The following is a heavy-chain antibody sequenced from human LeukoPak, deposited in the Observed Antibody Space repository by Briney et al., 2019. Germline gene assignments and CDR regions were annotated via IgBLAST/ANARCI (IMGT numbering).Heavy chain of an antibody. CDR2: ISSSSSTI. D-gene: IGHD2-2*01. CDR3: ARKDIVVVPAALAPPYYYYYMGV. CDR1: GFTFSSYS. J-gene: IGHJ6*03. V-gene: IGHV3-48*01. Sequence: GGSLRLSCAASGFTFSSYSMNWVRQAPGKGLEWVSYISSSSSTIYYADSVKGRFTISRDNAKNSLYLQMNSLRAEDTAVYYCARKDIVVVPAALAPPYYYYYMGVWGKGTTVTVSS.